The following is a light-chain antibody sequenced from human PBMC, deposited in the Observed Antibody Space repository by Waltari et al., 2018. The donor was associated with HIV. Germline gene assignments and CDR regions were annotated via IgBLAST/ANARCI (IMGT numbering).Light chain of an antibody. CDR1: KLGDKY. CDR2: QDT. V-gene: IGLV3-1*01. J-gene: IGLJ2*01. CDR3: QAWDSNTHVV. Sequence: SYELTQPPSLSVSPGQTASITCSGDKLGDKYACWYQQKPGQSPVMVIYQDTKRPSGIPERFSGSNSGNTATLTISGTQAMDEADYYCQAWDSNTHVVFGGGTKLTVL.